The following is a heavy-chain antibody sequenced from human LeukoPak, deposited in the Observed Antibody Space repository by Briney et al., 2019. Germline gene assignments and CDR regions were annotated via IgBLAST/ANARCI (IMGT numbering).Heavy chain of an antibody. CDR1: GGPISSYY. Sequence: SETLSLTCTVSGGPISSYYWTWIRQPPGQGLEWIGYIYYSGSTNYNPSLKSRVTISVDTSKNQFSLKLSSVTAADTAVYYCTRVDYSSSWYWFDPWGQGTQVTVSS. CDR2: IYYSGST. CDR3: TRVDYSSSWYWFDP. J-gene: IGHJ5*02. V-gene: IGHV4-59*01. D-gene: IGHD6-13*01.